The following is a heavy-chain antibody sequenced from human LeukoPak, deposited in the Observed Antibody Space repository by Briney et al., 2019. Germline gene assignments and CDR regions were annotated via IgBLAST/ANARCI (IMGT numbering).Heavy chain of an antibody. D-gene: IGHD3-9*01. J-gene: IGHJ4*02. CDR3: AREAPDYYDILTGYYYYFDY. Sequence: PSETLSLTCTVPGGSISSYYWSWIRQPAGKGLEWIGRIYTSGSTNYNPSLKSRVTMSVDTSKNQFSLKLSSVTAADTAVYYCAREAPDYYDILTGYYYYFDYWGQGTLVTVSS. V-gene: IGHV4-4*07. CDR1: GGSISSYY. CDR2: IYTSGST.